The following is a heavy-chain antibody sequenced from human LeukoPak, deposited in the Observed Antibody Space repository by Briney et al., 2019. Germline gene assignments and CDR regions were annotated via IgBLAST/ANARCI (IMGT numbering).Heavy chain of an antibody. Sequence: ASVKVSRKASGYTFTSYGISWVRQAPGQGLEWMGWISAYNGNTNYAQKLQGRVTITTDTSTSTAYMELRSLRSDDTAVYYCARDQGITFGGVTRLFDYWGQGTLVTVSS. V-gene: IGHV1-18*01. CDR2: ISAYNGNT. J-gene: IGHJ4*02. D-gene: IGHD3-16*01. CDR3: ARDQGITFGGVTRLFDY. CDR1: GYTFTSYG.